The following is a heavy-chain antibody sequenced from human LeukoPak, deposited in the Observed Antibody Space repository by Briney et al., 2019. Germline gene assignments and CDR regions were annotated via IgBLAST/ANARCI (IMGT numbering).Heavy chain of an antibody. D-gene: IGHD7-27*01. J-gene: IGHJ4*02. V-gene: IGHV3-21*01. CDR1: GFTFSSYA. Sequence: GGSLRLSCAASGFTFSSYAMSWVRQAPGKGLEWVSSISSSSSYIYYADSVKGRFTISRDNAKNSLYLQMNSLRAEDTAVYYCAILHQLGKDYWGQGTLVTVSS. CDR2: ISSSSSYI. CDR3: AILHQLGKDY.